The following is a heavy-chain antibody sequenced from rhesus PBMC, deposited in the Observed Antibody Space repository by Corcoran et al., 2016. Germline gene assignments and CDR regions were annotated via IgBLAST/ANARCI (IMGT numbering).Heavy chain of an antibody. CDR3: ATLYNMWTGYCPN. CDR1: GSSFTSSW. Sequence: EVQLVQSGAELNSPGESLKISCTTSGSSFTSSWISWVRQMPVKGLAWIGTIYPNDSYTHAHKSLHTHGTLSADQSTSTTYLQWSSLKASDSATYYCATLYNMWTGYCPNWGQGVLVTVSS. J-gene: IGHJ4*01. V-gene: IGHV5-2*01. CDR2: IYPNDSYT. D-gene: IGHD3-3*01.